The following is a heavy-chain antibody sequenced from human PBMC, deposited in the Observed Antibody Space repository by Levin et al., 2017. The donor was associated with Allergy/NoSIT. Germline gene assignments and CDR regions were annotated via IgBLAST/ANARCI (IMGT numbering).Heavy chain of an antibody. J-gene: IGHJ5*02. Sequence: KVSCKGSGYSFTSYWISWVRQMPGKGLEWMGRIDPSDSYTNYSPSFQGHVTISADKSISTAYLQWSSLKASDTAMYYCARHRAPFITGTTSWFDPWGQGTLVTVSS. D-gene: IGHD1-20*01. CDR3: ARHRAPFITGTTSWFDP. V-gene: IGHV5-10-1*01. CDR1: GYSFTSYW. CDR2: IDPSDSYT.